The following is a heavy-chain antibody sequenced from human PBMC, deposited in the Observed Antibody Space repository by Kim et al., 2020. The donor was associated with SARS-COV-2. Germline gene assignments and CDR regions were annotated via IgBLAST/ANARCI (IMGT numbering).Heavy chain of an antibody. CDR1: GGSLSGYS. D-gene: IGHD5-18*01. CDR2: VNQSGAT. Sequence: SETLSLTCGVFGGSLSGYSWTWIRQPPGKGLEWIGEVNQSGATDYNPSLKSRVFISADLSNNQFSLRLRSATAADTAVYYCARASVPGYDFGHNKYGMDVWGQGTKVIVSS. J-gene: IGHJ6*02. V-gene: IGHV4-34*01. CDR3: ARASVPGYDFGHNKYGMDV.